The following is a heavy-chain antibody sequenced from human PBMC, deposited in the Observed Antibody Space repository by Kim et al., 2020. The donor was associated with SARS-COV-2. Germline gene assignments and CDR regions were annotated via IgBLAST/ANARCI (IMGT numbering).Heavy chain of an antibody. CDR3: ARVGYDYVWGSYRDYYYYYGRDV. CDR1: GFTFSDYY. Sequence: GGSLRLSCAASGFTFSDYYMSWIRQAPGKGLEWVSYISSSSSYTNYADSVKGRFTISRDNAKNSLYLQMNSLRAEDTAVYYCARVGYDYVWGSYRDYYYYYGRDVWGQGTTVPVSA. D-gene: IGHD3-16*02. J-gene: IGHJ6*01. CDR2: ISSSSSYT. V-gene: IGHV3-11*05.